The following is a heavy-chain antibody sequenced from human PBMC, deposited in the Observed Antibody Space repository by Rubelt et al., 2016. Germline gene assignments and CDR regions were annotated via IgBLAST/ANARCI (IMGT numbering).Heavy chain of an antibody. Sequence: GSAYYNPSLKSRVTISVDTSKNQFSLKLSSVTAADTAVYYCARLGRGRRSGGYYYGMDVWGQGTTVTVS. D-gene: IGHD3-10*01. CDR2: GSA. CDR3: ARLGRGRRSGGYYYGMDV. J-gene: IGHJ6*02. V-gene: IGHV4-39*01.